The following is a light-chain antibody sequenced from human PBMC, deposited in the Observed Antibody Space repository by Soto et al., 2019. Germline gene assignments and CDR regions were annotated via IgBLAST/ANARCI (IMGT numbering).Light chain of an antibody. CDR2: EDT. J-gene: IGLJ1*01. CDR1: SSDVGNYDL. V-gene: IGLV2-23*01. Sequence: QSVLAQPASVSGSPGQSITISCTGTSSDVGNYDLVSWYQQHPGKAPKLMIYEDTKRPSGVSNRFSGSKSGNTASLTISGLQAEDEADYYCCSYAGSNSLYVFGTGTKVTVL. CDR3: CSYAGSNSLYV.